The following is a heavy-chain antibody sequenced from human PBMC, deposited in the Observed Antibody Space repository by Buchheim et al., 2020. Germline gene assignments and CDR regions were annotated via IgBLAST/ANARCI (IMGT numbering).Heavy chain of an antibody. CDR3: AKDPSYGLYYYYGMDV. J-gene: IGHJ6*02. Sequence: EVQLLESGGGLVQPGGSLRLSCAASGFTFSSYAMSWVRQAPGKGLEWVSAISGSGGSTYYADSGKGRFTISRDNSKKTLSLQMNSLRAEDTAVYYCAKDPSYGLYYYYGMDVWGQGTT. V-gene: IGHV3-23*01. D-gene: IGHD5-18*01. CDR1: GFTFSSYA. CDR2: ISGSGGST.